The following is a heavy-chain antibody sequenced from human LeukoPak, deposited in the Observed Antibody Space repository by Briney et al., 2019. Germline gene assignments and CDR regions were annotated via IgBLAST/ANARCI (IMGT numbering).Heavy chain of an antibody. CDR3: AKEVLDYEIPFWYFDL. J-gene: IGHJ2*01. CDR1: GFTFSSYS. V-gene: IGHV3-23*01. D-gene: IGHD4-17*01. Sequence: PGGSLRLSCAASGFTFSSYSMNWVRQAPGKGLEWVSAMSGDGDYTYYADSVKGRFTISRDNSKNTLYLQINTLRAEDTAVYHCAKEVLDYEIPFWYFDLWGLGTMVTVSS. CDR2: MSGDGDYT.